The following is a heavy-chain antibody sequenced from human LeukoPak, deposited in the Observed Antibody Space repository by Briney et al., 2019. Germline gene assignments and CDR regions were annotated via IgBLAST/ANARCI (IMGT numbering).Heavy chain of an antibody. D-gene: IGHD6-19*01. CDR2: ISYDGSNK. J-gene: IGHJ4*02. Sequence: GRSLRLSCAASGFTFSSYGMHWVRQAPGKGLEWVAVISYDGSNKYYADSVKGRFTISRDNSKNTLYPQMNSLRAEDTAVYYCAKVGQWLEVDYWGQGTLVTVSS. V-gene: IGHV3-30*18. CDR1: GFTFSSYG. CDR3: AKVGQWLEVDY.